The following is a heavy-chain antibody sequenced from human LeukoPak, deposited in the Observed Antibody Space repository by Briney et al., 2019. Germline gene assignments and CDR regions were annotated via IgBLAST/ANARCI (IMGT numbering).Heavy chain of an antibody. J-gene: IGHJ5*02. V-gene: IGHV1-2*02. D-gene: IGHD3-3*01. CDR2: INPNSGGT. Sequence: ASVKVSCKASGYTFTGYYMHWVRQTPGQGLEWMGWINPNSGGTNYAQKFQGRVTMTRDTSISTAYMELSRLRSDDTAVYYCARYIEYYDFWSGSDAWFDPWGQGTLVTVSS. CDR3: ARYIEYYDFWSGSDAWFDP. CDR1: GYTFTGYY.